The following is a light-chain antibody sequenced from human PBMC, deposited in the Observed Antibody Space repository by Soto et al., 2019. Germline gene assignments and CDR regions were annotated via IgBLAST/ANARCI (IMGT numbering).Light chain of an antibody. V-gene: IGKV4-1*01. CDR2: WAS. CDR3: QQYYSHPLT. J-gene: IGKJ4*01. CDR1: QSVLYSSNNNNY. Sequence: DIVMTQSPYSLAVSLGERATINCKSSQSVLYSSNNNNYLAWYQQKPRQPPKLLIYWASTRESGVPDRFSGSGSGTDFTLTISSLQAEDVAVYYCQQYYSHPLTFVGGTKVEIK.